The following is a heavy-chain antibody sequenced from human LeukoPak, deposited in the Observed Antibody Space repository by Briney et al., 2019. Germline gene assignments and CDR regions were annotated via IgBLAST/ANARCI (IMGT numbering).Heavy chain of an antibody. D-gene: IGHD3-22*01. CDR2: IYDSGST. CDR1: GGSISSYY. J-gene: IGHJ3*02. Sequence: PSETLSLTCTVSGGSISSYYWSWIRQPPGKGLEWIGYIYDSGSTNYNPSLKSRVTISVDTSKNQFSLELSSVTAADTAVYYCACLTTADAFDIWGQGTMVTVSS. CDR3: ACLTTADAFDI. V-gene: IGHV4-59*01.